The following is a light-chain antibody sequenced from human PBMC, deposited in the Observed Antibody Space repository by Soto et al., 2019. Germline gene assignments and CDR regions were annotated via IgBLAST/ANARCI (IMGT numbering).Light chain of an antibody. CDR3: SSFASSNTWV. CDR2: EVT. CDR1: SSDVGAYNY. J-gene: IGLJ3*02. Sequence: QSVLTQPPSASGSPGQSVTISCTGTSSDVGAYNYVSWYQQHAGKAPKLVIYEVTKRPSGVPDRFSGSKSANTASLTVPGLQAEDEADYYCSSFASSNTWVFGGGTKLTVL. V-gene: IGLV2-8*01.